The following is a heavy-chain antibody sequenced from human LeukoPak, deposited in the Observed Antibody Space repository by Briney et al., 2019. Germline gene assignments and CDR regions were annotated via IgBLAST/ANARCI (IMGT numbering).Heavy chain of an antibody. CDR2: INPNSGGT. Sequence: ASVKVSCKASGYTFTSYDINWVRQAPGQGLEWMGWINPNSGGTNYAQKFQGWVTMTRDTSISTAYMELSRLRSDDTAVYYCARAFVYSGYDAFDIWGQGTMVTVSS. CDR3: ARAFVYSGYDAFDI. V-gene: IGHV1-2*04. D-gene: IGHD5-12*01. J-gene: IGHJ3*02. CDR1: GYTFTSYD.